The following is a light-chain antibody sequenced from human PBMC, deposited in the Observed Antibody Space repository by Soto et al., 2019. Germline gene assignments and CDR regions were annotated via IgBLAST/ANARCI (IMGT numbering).Light chain of an antibody. Sequence: QSALTQPASVSGSPGQSITISCTGTSSDVGGYNYVSWYQQHPGKAPKLMIYEVSNRPSGVSNRFSGSKSGNTASLTISGLQDDDEADYYCSSYTSSTPLVVFGGGTKLTVL. J-gene: IGLJ2*01. CDR2: EVS. CDR3: SSYTSSTPLVV. CDR1: SSDVGGYNY. V-gene: IGLV2-14*01.